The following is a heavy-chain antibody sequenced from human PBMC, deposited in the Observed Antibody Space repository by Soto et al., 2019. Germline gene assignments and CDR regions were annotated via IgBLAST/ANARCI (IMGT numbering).Heavy chain of an antibody. CDR1: GGSISSYY. CDR3: ARENLETVTDS. CDR2: ISYPGTI. V-gene: IGHV4-59*01. Sequence: SETLSLTCTVSGGSISSYYWSWIRQPPGKGLECIGYISYPGTIYYNPSLKSRVTISVDTSENQFSLKLTSVTAADTAVYYCARENLETVTDSWGQGTLVTVS. D-gene: IGHD4-17*01. J-gene: IGHJ4*02.